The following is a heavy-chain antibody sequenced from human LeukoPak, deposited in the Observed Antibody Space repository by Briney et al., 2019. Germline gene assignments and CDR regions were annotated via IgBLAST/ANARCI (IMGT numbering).Heavy chain of an antibody. Sequence: PGGSLRLSCAASGFTFSSYWMNWVGQAPGKGLEWVATIKQDGSEKYYVDSVKGRFTISRDNAKNPLYLQMNSLRAEDTAVYYCARDVGHSSSWFVTAISYWGQGTLVTVSS. V-gene: IGHV3-7*01. CDR2: IKQDGSEK. CDR1: GFTFSSYW. J-gene: IGHJ4*02. D-gene: IGHD6-13*01. CDR3: ARDVGHSSSWFVTAISY.